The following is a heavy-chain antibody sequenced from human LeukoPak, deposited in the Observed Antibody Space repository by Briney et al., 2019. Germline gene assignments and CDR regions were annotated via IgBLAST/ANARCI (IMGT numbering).Heavy chain of an antibody. V-gene: IGHV1-69*04. CDR2: IIPILGIV. CDR1: EGLFCTYA. Sequence: GASVKLSCKPSEGLFCTYAISWGRQAPGQGRGWMGRIIPILGIVNYAQKFQGRVTITADKSTSTAYMELSSLRSEDTAVYYCARDQVNDYGDSYYFDYWGQGTLVTVSS. CDR3: ARDQVNDYGDSYYFDY. D-gene: IGHD4-17*01. J-gene: IGHJ4*02.